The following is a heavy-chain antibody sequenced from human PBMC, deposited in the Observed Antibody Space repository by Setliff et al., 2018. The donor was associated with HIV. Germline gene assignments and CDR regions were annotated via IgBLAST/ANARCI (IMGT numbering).Heavy chain of an antibody. CDR2: IYYSVGT. CDR1: GGSMNSHY. CDR3: ARGVVDYDFWSGSGDYYYMDV. J-gene: IGHJ6*03. Sequence: SETLSLTCTVSGGSMNSHYWSWIRQSPGRGLEWIGYIYYSVGTKYNPSLKSRVSMSIDTSKNQFSLKMSSVTAADTAVYYCARGVVDYDFWSGSGDYYYMDVWGKGTTVTVSS. D-gene: IGHD3-3*01. V-gene: IGHV4-59*11.